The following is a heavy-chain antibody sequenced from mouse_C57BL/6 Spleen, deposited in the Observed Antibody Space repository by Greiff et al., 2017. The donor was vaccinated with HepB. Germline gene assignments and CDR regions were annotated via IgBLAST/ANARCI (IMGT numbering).Heavy chain of an antibody. CDR2: ISYDGSN. Sequence: DVKLQESGPGLVKPSQSLSLTCSVTGYSITSGYYWNWIRQFPGNKLEWMGYISYDGSNNYNPSLKNRISITRDTSKNQFFLKLNSVTTEDTATYYCARDSYGYDAFAYGGQGTLVTVSA. J-gene: IGHJ3*01. CDR3: ARDSYGYDAFAY. V-gene: IGHV3-6*01. CDR1: GYSITSGYY. D-gene: IGHD2-2*01.